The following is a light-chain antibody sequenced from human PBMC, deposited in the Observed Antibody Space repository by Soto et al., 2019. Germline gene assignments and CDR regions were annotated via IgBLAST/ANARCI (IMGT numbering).Light chain of an antibody. CDR2: TAS. J-gene: IGKJ4*01. CDR3: QQSYTTPLT. Sequence: DIQMTHSPSSLSASVGDRVTITCRASQTINTYLNWYQQRPGKAPKLLIYTASSLQSGVPSRFSGGGSGTDFTLTISSLHPEDFATYYCQQSYTTPLTFGGGTKVEVK. CDR1: QTINTY. V-gene: IGKV1-39*01.